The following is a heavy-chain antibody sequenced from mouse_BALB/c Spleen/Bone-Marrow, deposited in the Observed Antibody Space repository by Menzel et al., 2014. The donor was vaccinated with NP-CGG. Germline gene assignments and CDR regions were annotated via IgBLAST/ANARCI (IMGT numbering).Heavy chain of an antibody. D-gene: IGHD1-1*01. CDR3: ARDIGEITLDY. J-gene: IGHJ2*01. CDR2: IRNKANGYTT. CDR1: GFTFTDYY. Sequence: EVKLMESGGGLVQPGGSLRLSCATSGFTFTDYYMNWVRQPPGKALEWLGFIRNKANGYTTEYSASVKGRFTISRDNSQSILYLQMNTLRAEDSATYYCARDIGEITLDYWGHGTTLTVSS. V-gene: IGHV7-3*02.